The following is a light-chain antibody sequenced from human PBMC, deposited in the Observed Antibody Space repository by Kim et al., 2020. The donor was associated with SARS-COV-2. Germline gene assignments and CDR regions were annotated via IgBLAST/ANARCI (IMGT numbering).Light chain of an antibody. Sequence: PASISFRSSQILVYSDGNTYLSWFHQMPGQSPRRLIYKLSNRDSGVPDRFRGSGSVTDFTLQISRVEAEDVGVYYCMQGTLWPFTFGPGTKVDIK. CDR3: MQGTLWPFT. J-gene: IGKJ3*01. CDR1: QILVYSDGNTY. CDR2: KLS. V-gene: IGKV2-30*01.